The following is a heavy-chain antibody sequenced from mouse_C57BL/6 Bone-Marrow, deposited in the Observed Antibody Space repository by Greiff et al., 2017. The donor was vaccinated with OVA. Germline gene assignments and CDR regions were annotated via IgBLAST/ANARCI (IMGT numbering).Heavy chain of an antibody. CDR3: ARGGLRGVDY. Sequence: DVKLVESEGGLVQPGSSMKLSCTASGFTFSDYYMAWVRQVPEKGLEWVANINYDGSSTYYLDSLKSRFIISRDNAKNILYLQMSSLKSEDTATYYCARGGLRGVDYWGQGTSVTVSS. CDR1: GFTFSDYY. CDR2: INYDGSST. J-gene: IGHJ4*01. V-gene: IGHV5-16*01. D-gene: IGHD2-2*01.